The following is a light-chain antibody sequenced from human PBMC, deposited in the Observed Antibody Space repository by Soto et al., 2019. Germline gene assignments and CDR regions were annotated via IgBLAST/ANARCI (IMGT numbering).Light chain of an antibody. V-gene: IGKV3-15*01. Sequence: VVMTQSPVTLSVSPGERATLSCRAGQSVSSNLAWYQQKPGQAPRLLIYGASTRATGIPARFTGSGSGTEFTLTISSLQFDDSAVYYCQQYNNWWTFGQGTKWIS. J-gene: IGKJ1*01. CDR3: QQYNNWWT. CDR1: QSVSSN. CDR2: GAS.